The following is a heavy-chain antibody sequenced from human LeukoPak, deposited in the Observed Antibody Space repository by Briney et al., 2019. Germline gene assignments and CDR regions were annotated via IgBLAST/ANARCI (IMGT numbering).Heavy chain of an antibody. V-gene: IGHV3-21*01. D-gene: IGHD5-18*01. CDR2: ISSSSYI. CDR3: ARVMVYSYGYFDY. CDR1: GFTFSSYS. Sequence: MSGGSLRLSCAASGFTFSSYSMNWVRQAPGKGLEWVSSISSSSYIYYADSVKGRFTSSRDNAKSSLYLQMSSLRAEDTAVYYCARVMVYSYGYFDYWGQRTLVTVSS. J-gene: IGHJ4*02.